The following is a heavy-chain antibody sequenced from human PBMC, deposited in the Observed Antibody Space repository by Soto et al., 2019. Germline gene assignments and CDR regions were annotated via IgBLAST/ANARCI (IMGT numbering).Heavy chain of an antibody. CDR2: SRAKSNGYTT. D-gene: IGHD3-16*01. J-gene: IGHJ4*02. V-gene: IGHV3-72*01. Sequence: EVQLVESGGGVVQPGGSLRLSCAASGFTFSDFHMNWVRQAPGKGLEWVGRSRAKSNGYTTEYAASVKGRFTVSRDDSKNTLFLQMNSLNIGDAAVYYCVGESFYRLDYWGQGSLVTVSS. CDR1: GFTFSDFH. CDR3: VGESFYRLDY.